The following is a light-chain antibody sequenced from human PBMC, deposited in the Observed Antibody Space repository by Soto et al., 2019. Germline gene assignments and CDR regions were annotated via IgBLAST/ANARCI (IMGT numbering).Light chain of an antibody. CDR2: DAS. Sequence: EIVLTQSPATLSLSPGERATLSCRASESIRTYLAWYQQKPGQAPRLLIYDASNRATGVPARFSGSGSGTDFPLPIDSLEPEDFAAYYWQQRTNWPITFGQGTRLETK. CDR1: ESIRTY. J-gene: IGKJ5*01. V-gene: IGKV3-11*01. CDR3: QQRTNWPIT.